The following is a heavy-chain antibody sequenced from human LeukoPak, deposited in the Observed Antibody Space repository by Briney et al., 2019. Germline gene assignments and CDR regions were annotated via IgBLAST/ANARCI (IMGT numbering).Heavy chain of an antibody. V-gene: IGHV3-21*01. Sequence: GGSLRLSCAASGFTFSSYTLNWVRQAPGKGLEWVSSISSAGGYIYYADSVKGRFTISRDNAKNSLYLQMNSLRAVDTAVYYCAREIVSSNSFDNWGQGTLVTISS. CDR1: GFTFSSYT. CDR2: ISSAGGYI. CDR3: AREIVSSNSFDN. D-gene: IGHD2-2*01. J-gene: IGHJ4*02.